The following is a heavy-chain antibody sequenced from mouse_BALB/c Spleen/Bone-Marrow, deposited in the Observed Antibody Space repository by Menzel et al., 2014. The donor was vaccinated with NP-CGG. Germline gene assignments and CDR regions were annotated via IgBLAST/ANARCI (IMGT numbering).Heavy chain of an antibody. CDR1: GFNIKDYY. CDR3: ARGPY. Sequence: EVQLVESGAELVRPGALVKLSCKASGFNIKDYYMHWVKQRPEQGLEWIGWIDPENGNTIYDPKFQGKASITADTSSNTAYLRLSSLTSEDTAVYYCARGPYWGQGTTLTVSS. V-gene: IGHV14-1*02. J-gene: IGHJ2*01. CDR2: IDPENGNT.